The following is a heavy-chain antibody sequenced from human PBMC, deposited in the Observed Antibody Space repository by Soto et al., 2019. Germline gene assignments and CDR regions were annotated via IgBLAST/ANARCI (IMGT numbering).Heavy chain of an antibody. J-gene: IGHJ6*02. CDR3: AKDRATVTTSYYYGMDV. CDR1: GFTFSSYG. CDR2: ISYDGSNK. D-gene: IGHD4-17*01. V-gene: IGHV3-30*18. Sequence: QVQLVESGGGVVQPGRSLRLSCAASGFTFSSYGMHWVRQAPGKGLEWVAVISYDGSNKYHSDSVKGRFIISRDNSKDTLSLQMNSLRVEDTAVYYCAKDRATVTTSYYYGMDVWGQGTTVTVSS.